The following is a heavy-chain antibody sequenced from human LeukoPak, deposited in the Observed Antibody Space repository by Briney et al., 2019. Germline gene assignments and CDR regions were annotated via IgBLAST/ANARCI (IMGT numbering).Heavy chain of an antibody. Sequence: GGSLRPSCAASGFTFSSYSMNWVRQAPGKGLEWVSYISSSSSTIYYADSVKGRFTISRDNAKNSLYLQMNSLRAEDTAVYYCARVQGFWSGYRWFDPWGQGTLVTVSS. CDR1: GFTFSSYS. J-gene: IGHJ5*02. CDR3: ARVQGFWSGYRWFDP. V-gene: IGHV3-48*04. D-gene: IGHD3-3*01. CDR2: ISSSSSTI.